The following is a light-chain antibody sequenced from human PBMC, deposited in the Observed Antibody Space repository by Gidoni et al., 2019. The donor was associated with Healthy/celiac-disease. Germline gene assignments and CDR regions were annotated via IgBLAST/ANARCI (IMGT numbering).Light chain of an antibody. V-gene: IGLV2-14*01. Sequence: HSALTRPASVSGSPGRSITISCTGTSSDVGGYNYVSWYQQHPGKAPKLMIYDVSNRPSGVSNRFSGSKSGNTASLTISGLQAEDEADYYCSSYTSSSLRVFGGGTKLTVL. J-gene: IGLJ3*02. CDR1: SSDVGGYNY. CDR2: DVS. CDR3: SSYTSSSLRV.